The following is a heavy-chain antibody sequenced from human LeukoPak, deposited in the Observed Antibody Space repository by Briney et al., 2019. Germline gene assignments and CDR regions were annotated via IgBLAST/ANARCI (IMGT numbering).Heavy chain of an antibody. Sequence: GGSLRLSCAASGFTFSSYAMSWVRQAPGKGLEWVSAISGSGGSTYYADSVKGRFTISRDNSKNTLYLQMDSLRAEDTAVYYCAKGERAYCGGDCYYDYWGQGTLVTVSS. J-gene: IGHJ4*02. V-gene: IGHV3-23*01. CDR3: AKGERAYCGGDCYYDY. D-gene: IGHD2-21*02. CDR1: GFTFSSYA. CDR2: ISGSGGST.